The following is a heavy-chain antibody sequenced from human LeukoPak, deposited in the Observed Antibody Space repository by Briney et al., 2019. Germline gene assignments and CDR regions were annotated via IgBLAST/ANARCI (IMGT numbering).Heavy chain of an antibody. CDR1: GYTFTGYY. Sequence: ASVKVSCKASGYTFTGYYMHWVRQAPGQGLEWMGWINPNSGGTNYAQKFQGRATMTRDTSISTAYMELSRLRSYDTAVYYCAREVSSSWYYYYGMDVWGQGTTVTVSS. J-gene: IGHJ6*02. CDR2: INPNSGGT. V-gene: IGHV1-2*02. CDR3: AREVSSSWYYYYGMDV. D-gene: IGHD6-13*01.